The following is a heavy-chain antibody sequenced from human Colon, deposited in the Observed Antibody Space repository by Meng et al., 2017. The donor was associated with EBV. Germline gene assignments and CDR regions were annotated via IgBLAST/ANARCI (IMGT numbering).Heavy chain of an antibody. Sequence: RGSGIGLLSPSQTLSLPSAVSVDSITSGDYSWTWIRQPPGKGLEWIGYIYQGVNIYYTPSLRSRVTISVDKSRNQFSLKLTSVSAADTAVYYCVRDTRRGGGWFDPWGQGTLVTVSS. J-gene: IGHJ5*02. CDR1: VDSITSGDYS. CDR3: VRDTRRGGGWFDP. V-gene: IGHV4-30-2*01. D-gene: IGHD3-10*01. CDR2: IYQGVNI.